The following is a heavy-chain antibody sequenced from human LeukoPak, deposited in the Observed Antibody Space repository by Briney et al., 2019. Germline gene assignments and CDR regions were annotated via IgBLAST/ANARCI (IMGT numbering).Heavy chain of an antibody. J-gene: IGHJ6*03. CDR2: IYYSGST. Sequence: SETLSLTCTVSGGSISSYYWSWIRQPPGKGLEWIGYIYYSGSTNYNPSLKSRVTISVDTSKNQFSLKLSSVTAADTAVYYCASDAGNHYYXYMDVWGKGTTVTVSS. V-gene: IGHV4-59*01. CDR3: ASDAGNHYYXYMDV. D-gene: IGHD4-23*01. CDR1: GGSISSYY.